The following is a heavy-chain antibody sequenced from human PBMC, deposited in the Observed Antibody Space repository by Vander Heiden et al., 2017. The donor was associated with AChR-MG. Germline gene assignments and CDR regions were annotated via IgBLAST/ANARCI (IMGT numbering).Heavy chain of an antibody. D-gene: IGHD5-12*01. V-gene: IGHV4-59*01. CDR3: ARCTGIVATTPPSYYYYGLDV. CDR1: GGSISSYY. CDR2: IYYSGST. Sequence: QVQLQESGPGLVKPSETLSLTCTVSGGSISSYYWNGSRQPPGKGLEWIGYIYYSGSTNYNPSLKSRVTISVDTSKNQFSLKLSSVTAADTAVYYCARCTGIVATTPPSYYYYGLDVWGQGTTVTVSS. J-gene: IGHJ6*02.